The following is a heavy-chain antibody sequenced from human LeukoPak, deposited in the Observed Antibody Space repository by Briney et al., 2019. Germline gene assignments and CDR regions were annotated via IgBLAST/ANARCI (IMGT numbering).Heavy chain of an antibody. Sequence: GGSLRLSCAASGFTFSSYGMHWVRQAPGKGLEWVAVISYDGSNKYYADSVKGRFTISRDNSKNTLYLQMNSPRAEDTAVYYCAKRFFDYWGQGTLVTVSS. J-gene: IGHJ4*02. CDR1: GFTFSSYG. CDR3: AKRFFDY. V-gene: IGHV3-30*18. CDR2: ISYDGSNK.